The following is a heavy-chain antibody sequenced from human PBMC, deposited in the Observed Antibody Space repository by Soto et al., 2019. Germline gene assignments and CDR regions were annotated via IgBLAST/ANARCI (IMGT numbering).Heavy chain of an antibody. CDR2: IYYSGST. J-gene: IGHJ6*02. V-gene: IGHV4-31*03. D-gene: IGHD2-2*02. CDR3: ARGTIVVVPAAIIV. Sequence: SETLSLTCTVSGGSISSGGYYWSWIRQHPGKSLERIGYIYYSGSTYYNPSLKSRVTISVDTSKNQFSLKLSSVTAADTAAHYCARGTIVVVPAAIIVWGQGASVTVFS. CDR1: GGSISSGGYY.